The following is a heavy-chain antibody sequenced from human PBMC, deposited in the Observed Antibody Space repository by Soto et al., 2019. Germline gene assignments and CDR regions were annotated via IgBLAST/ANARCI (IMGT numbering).Heavy chain of an antibody. Sequence: PSETLSLTCTVSSGSISSYYWSWIRQPPGKGLEWIGYIYYSGSTNYNPSLKSRVTISVDTSKNQFSLKLSSVTAADTAVYYCARFRRRFNYDFWSGFDYWGQGTLVTVSS. CDR2: IYYSGST. CDR3: ARFRRRFNYDFWSGFDY. V-gene: IGHV4-59*01. J-gene: IGHJ4*02. D-gene: IGHD3-3*01. CDR1: SGSISSYY.